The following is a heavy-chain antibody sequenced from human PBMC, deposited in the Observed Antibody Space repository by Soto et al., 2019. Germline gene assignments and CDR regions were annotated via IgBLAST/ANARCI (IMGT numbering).Heavy chain of an antibody. V-gene: IGHV3-11*01. CDR1: GFTFSDYY. D-gene: IGHD5-12*01. J-gene: IGHJ4*02. Sequence: GGSLRLSCAASGFTFSDYYMSWIRQAPGKGLEWVSYISSSGSTIYYADSVKGRFTISRDNAKNSLYLQMNSLRAEDTAVYYCASLIFSGYDFGRGYYFDYWGQGTLVTVS. CDR2: ISSSGSTI. CDR3: ASLIFSGYDFGRGYYFDY.